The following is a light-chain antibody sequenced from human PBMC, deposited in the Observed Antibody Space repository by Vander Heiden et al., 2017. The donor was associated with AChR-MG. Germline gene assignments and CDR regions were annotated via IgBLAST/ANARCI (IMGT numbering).Light chain of an antibody. CDR3: QQFGKWPPST. J-gene: IGKJ5*01. CDR2: DAS. Sequence: EIVLTQSPATLSLSPGERATLSCRASQSISNYLAWYQQKPGQVPRFLIYDASNRAAGVPARFTGSGSGTDFILTISSLEPEDFAIYYCQQFGKWPPSTFGQGTRLEIK. V-gene: IGKV3-11*01. CDR1: QSISNY.